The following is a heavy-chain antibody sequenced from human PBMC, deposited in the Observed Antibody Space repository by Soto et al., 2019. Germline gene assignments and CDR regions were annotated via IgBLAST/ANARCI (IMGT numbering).Heavy chain of an antibody. D-gene: IGHD6-19*01. CDR2: IIPIFGTA. CDR3: ARDLLAVAGYYYYYGMDV. Sequence: SVKVSCKASGGTFSSYAVSWVRQAPGQGLEWMGGIIPIFGTANYAQKFQGRVTITADKSTSTAYMELRSLRSDDTAVYYCARDLLAVAGYYYYYGMDVWGQGTTVTVSS. V-gene: IGHV1-69*06. J-gene: IGHJ6*02. CDR1: GGTFSSYA.